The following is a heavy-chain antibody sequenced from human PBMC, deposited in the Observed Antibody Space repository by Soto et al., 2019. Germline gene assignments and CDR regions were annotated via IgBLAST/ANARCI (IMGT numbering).Heavy chain of an antibody. CDR2: ISGSGGST. J-gene: IGHJ6*02. Sequence: GGSLRLSCAASGFTFSSYAMSWVRQAPGKGLEWVSAISGSGGSTYYADSVKGRFTISRDNSKNTLYLQMNSLRAEDTAVYYCAKNGQFLEWLFWLAQRYYGMDVWGQGTTVTVSS. D-gene: IGHD3-3*01. CDR3: AKNGQFLEWLFWLAQRYYGMDV. CDR1: GFTFSSYA. V-gene: IGHV3-23*01.